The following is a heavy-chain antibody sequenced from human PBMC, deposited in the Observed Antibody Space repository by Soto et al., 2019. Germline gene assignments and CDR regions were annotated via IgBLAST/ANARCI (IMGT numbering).Heavy chain of an antibody. D-gene: IGHD1-1*01. CDR2: ISYDGSNK. V-gene: IGHV3-30*18. Sequence: GGSLRLSCAASGFTFSSYGMHWVRQAPGKGLEWVAVISYDGSNKYYADSVKGRFTISRDNSKNTLYLQMNSLRAEDTAVYYCAKDGSKLFDPWGQGTLVTVSS. CDR3: AKDGSKLFDP. J-gene: IGHJ5*02. CDR1: GFTFSSYG.